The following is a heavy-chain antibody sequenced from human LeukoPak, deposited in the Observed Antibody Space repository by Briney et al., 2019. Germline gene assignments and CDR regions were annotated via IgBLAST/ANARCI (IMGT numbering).Heavy chain of an antibody. V-gene: IGHV3-21*01. Sequence: GGSLRLSCAASGFTFSSYSMNWVRQAPGKGLEWVSSISSSSSYIYYADSVKGRFTISRDNAKNSLYLQMNSLRAEDTAVYYCARAGSYSSGWYNSYYYGMDVWGQGTTVTVSS. J-gene: IGHJ6*02. CDR3: ARAGSYSSGWYNSYYYGMDV. D-gene: IGHD6-19*01. CDR2: ISSSSSYI. CDR1: GFTFSSYS.